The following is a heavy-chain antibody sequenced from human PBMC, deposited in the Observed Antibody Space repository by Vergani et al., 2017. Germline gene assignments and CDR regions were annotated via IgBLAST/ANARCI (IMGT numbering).Heavy chain of an antibody. D-gene: IGHD3-22*01. V-gene: IGHV4-38-2*01. CDR2: ISHSGYT. CDR1: DYSITSGYY. Sequence: QVQLQESGPGLVKPSETLTLTCAVSDYSITSGYYWGWIRQPPGKGLEWIGSISHSGYTYSNPSLESRITISVDTSKNQFSLKLSSVTAADTAVYYCARSGDSSDVDFWGPGILVTVSS. J-gene: IGHJ4*02. CDR3: ARSGDSSDVDF.